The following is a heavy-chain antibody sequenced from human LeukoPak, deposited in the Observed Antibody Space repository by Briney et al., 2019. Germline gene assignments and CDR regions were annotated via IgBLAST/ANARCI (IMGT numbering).Heavy chain of an antibody. Sequence: SQTLSLTCAISGDSVSSNSAAWNWIRQSPSRGLEWLGRTYYRSKWYNDYAVSLKSRITINPDTSKNQFSLKLSSVTAADTAVYYCAREERKLLWFGESPYYFDYWGQGTLVTVSS. D-gene: IGHD3-10*01. CDR3: AREERKLLWFGESPYYFDY. V-gene: IGHV6-1*01. J-gene: IGHJ4*02. CDR2: TYYRSKWYN. CDR1: GDSVSSNSAA.